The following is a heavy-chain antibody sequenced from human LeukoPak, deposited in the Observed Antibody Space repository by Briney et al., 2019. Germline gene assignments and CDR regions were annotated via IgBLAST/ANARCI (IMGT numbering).Heavy chain of an antibody. CDR2: IYYSGST. Sequence: SETLSLTCTVSGGSVSSGSYYWSWVRQPPGKGLEWIGYIYYSGSTYYNPSLKSRVTISVDTSKNQFSLKLSSVTAADTAVYYCARGALTFGGVIGHFDYWGQGTLVTVSS. D-gene: IGHD3-16*02. CDR1: GGSVSSGSYY. V-gene: IGHV4-30-4*08. J-gene: IGHJ4*02. CDR3: ARGALTFGGVIGHFDY.